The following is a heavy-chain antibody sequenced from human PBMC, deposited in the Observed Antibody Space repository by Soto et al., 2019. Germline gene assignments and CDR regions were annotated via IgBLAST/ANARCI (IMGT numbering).Heavy chain of an antibody. D-gene: IGHD3-3*01. J-gene: IGHJ6*02. CDR3: AQGHGFWRGYSDYYGMYV. CDR1: GLTFNNHS. Sequence: GGSLRLSCTASGLTFNNHSMNWVRLAPGKGLEWVSGISGSGDSTSYGASVKGRFTISRDNSKNTLYLQMNSLRADDTAVYLCAQGHGFWRGYSDYYGMYVWGQGTTVTGSS. CDR2: ISGSGDST. V-gene: IGHV3-23*01.